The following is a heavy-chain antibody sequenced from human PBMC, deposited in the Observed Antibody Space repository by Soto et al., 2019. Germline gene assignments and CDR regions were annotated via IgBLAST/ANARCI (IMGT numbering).Heavy chain of an antibody. Sequence: EVQLVESGGGLVQPGRSLRLSCAASGFTFDDYAMHWVRQAPGKGLEWVSGISWNSGSIGYADSVKGRFTISRDNAKNYLYLQMNSLRAEDTALYYCAKGCSSTSCYYYYYYMDVWGKGTTVTVSS. CDR3: AKGCSSTSCYYYYYYMDV. J-gene: IGHJ6*03. CDR1: GFTFDDYA. CDR2: ISWNSGSI. V-gene: IGHV3-9*01. D-gene: IGHD2-2*01.